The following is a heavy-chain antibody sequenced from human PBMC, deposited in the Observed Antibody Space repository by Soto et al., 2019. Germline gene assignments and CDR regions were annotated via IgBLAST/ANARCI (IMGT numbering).Heavy chain of an antibody. CDR3: ARRGFCSGGTCPFHFDY. CDR1: GYSFTSYW. V-gene: IGHV5-51*01. Sequence: RGESLKISCKGSGYSFTSYWIGWVRQMPGKGLEWMGIIYPGDSDTRYSPSFQGQVTMSADKSISTAYLQWSSLKASDTAMYYCARRGFCSGGTCPFHFDYWGQGTLVTVSS. D-gene: IGHD2-15*01. J-gene: IGHJ4*02. CDR2: IYPGDSDT.